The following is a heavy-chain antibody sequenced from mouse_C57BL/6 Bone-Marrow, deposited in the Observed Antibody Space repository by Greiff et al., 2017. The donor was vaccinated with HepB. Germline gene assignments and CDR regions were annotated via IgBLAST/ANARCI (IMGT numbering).Heavy chain of an antibody. Sequence: VQLQQSGTVLARPGASVKMSCKTSGYTFTSYWMHWVKQRPGQGLEWIGAIYPGNSDTSYNQKFKGKAKLTAVTSASTAYMELSSLTNEDSAVYYCTRSRGRITTVVATRVFAYWGQGTLVTVSA. CDR2: IYPGNSDT. D-gene: IGHD1-1*01. CDR3: TRSRGRITTVVATRVFAY. CDR1: GYTFTSYW. V-gene: IGHV1-5*01. J-gene: IGHJ3*01.